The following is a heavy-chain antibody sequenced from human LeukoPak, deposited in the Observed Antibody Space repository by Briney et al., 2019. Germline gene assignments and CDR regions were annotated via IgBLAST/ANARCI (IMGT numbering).Heavy chain of an antibody. CDR2: VRSSGDKT. CDR1: GFTFSYFA. CDR3: ARGGYCSTTSCYEGSGAYYYGMDV. V-gene: IGHV3-64*02. D-gene: IGHD2-2*01. J-gene: IGHJ6*04. Sequence: GGSLRLSCAASGFTFSYFAMHWVRQAPGKGLEYISAVRSSGDKTYYADSVKGRFSISRDNSKNTLYLQMGSLRAEDMAVYYCARGGYCSTTSCYEGSGAYYYGMDVWGRGTTVTVSS.